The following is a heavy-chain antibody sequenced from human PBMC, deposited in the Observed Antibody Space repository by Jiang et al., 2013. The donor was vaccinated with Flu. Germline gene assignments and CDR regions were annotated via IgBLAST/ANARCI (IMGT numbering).Heavy chain of an antibody. CDR3: ARAQYYYDSSGYGDAFDI. D-gene: IGHD3-22*01. CDR2: IYYSGST. Sequence: GPGLVKPSQTLSLTCTVSGGSISSGGYYWSWIRQHPGKGLEWIGYIYYSGSTYYNPSLKSLVTISVDTSKNQFSLKLSSVTAADTAVYYCARAQYYYDSSGYGDAFDIWGQGTMVTVSS. CDR1: GGSISSGGYY. J-gene: IGHJ3*02. V-gene: IGHV4-31*01.